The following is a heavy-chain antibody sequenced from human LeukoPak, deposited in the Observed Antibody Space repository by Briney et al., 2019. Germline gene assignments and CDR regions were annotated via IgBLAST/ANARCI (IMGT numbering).Heavy chain of an antibody. J-gene: IGHJ4*02. V-gene: IGHV3-30*01. Sequence: GGSLRLSCAASGFTFSSYAMHWVRQAPGKGLEWVAVISYDGSNKYYADSVKGRSTISRDNSKNTLYLQMNSLRAEDTAVYYCAREWSSSPSLDYWGQGTLVTVSS. CDR1: GFTFSSYA. D-gene: IGHD6-6*01. CDR2: ISYDGSNK. CDR3: AREWSSSPSLDY.